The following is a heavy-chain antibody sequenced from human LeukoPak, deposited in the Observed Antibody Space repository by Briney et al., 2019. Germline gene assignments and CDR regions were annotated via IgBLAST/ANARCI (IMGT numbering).Heavy chain of an antibody. CDR3: AKGYYYDSIGYYHDY. CDR2: ISGSGGST. Sequence: PGGSLRLSCAASGFTFRNYAMSWVRQAPGKGLEWVSGISGSGGSTYYADSAKGRFTISRDNSKNTLYLQMNSLRAEDTAVYYCAKGYYYDSIGYYHDYWGQGTLVTVSS. V-gene: IGHV3-23*01. CDR1: GFTFRNYA. D-gene: IGHD3-22*01. J-gene: IGHJ4*02.